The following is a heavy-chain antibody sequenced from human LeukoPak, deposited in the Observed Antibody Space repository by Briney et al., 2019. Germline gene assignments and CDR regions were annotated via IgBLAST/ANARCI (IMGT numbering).Heavy chain of an antibody. Sequence: SETLSLTCTVSGASISRDHWTWIRQPPGKGLEWIGYIYNGGSTTYSPSLNSRVTISLDTSNNQVSLRLSSVTAADTAVYYCAKGGTYGGGADYWGQGTLVTISS. D-gene: IGHD1-26*01. CDR2: IYNGGST. CDR3: AKGGTYGGGADY. CDR1: GASISRDH. J-gene: IGHJ4*02. V-gene: IGHV4-59*01.